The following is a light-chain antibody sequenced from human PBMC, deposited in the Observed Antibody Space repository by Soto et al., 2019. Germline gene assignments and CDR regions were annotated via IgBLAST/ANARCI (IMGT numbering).Light chain of an antibody. J-gene: IGLJ3*02. CDR2: EVS. V-gene: IGLV2-14*01. Sequence: QSALTQPASVSGSPGQSITISCAGTSSDVGTYNYVSWYQQHPGSTPKIIIYEVSNRPSGVSDRFSGSKSGNTASLTSSGLKAGDEADYYGSSFTTSRTRVFGGGTKLTVL. CDR3: SSFTTSRTRV. CDR1: SSDVGTYNY.